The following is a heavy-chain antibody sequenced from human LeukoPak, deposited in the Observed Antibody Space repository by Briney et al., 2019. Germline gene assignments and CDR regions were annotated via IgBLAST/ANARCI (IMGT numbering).Heavy chain of an antibody. CDR1: GFTFSDYY. J-gene: IGHJ3*02. Sequence: GGSLRLSCAASGFTFSDYYMSWIRQAPGKGLEWVSYISSSGGTIYYADSVKGRFTISRDNAKNSLYLQMNSLRAEDTAVYYCARDRSSSWCKFYAFDIWGQGTMVTVSS. CDR2: ISSSGGTI. V-gene: IGHV3-11*01. CDR3: ARDRSSSWCKFYAFDI. D-gene: IGHD6-13*01.